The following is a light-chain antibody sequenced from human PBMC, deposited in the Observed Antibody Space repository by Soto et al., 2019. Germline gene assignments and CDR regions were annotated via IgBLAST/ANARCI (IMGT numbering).Light chain of an antibody. Sequence: EIVLTQSPATLSLSPGERATLSCRASQSVSSYLAWYQQKPGQAPRLLIYDASTRAPGIPARFSGSRSGTDFTLTISSLEPEDFAVYYCQQRSNWPSFGGGTKVEIK. CDR2: DAS. J-gene: IGKJ4*01. CDR3: QQRSNWPS. CDR1: QSVSSY. V-gene: IGKV3-11*01.